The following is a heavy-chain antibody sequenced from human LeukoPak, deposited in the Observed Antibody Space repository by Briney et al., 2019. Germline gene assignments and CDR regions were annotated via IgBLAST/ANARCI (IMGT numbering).Heavy chain of an antibody. Sequence: SETLSLTCAVYGGSFSGYYWSWIRQPPGKGLEWIGEINHSGSTNYNPSLKSRVTISVDTSKNQFSLKLSSVTAADTAVYYCAREGFSSGYYYDYYYYMDVWGKGTTVTISS. CDR1: GGSFSGYY. CDR3: AREGFSSGYYYDYYYYMDV. J-gene: IGHJ6*03. V-gene: IGHV4-34*01. CDR2: INHSGST. D-gene: IGHD3-22*01.